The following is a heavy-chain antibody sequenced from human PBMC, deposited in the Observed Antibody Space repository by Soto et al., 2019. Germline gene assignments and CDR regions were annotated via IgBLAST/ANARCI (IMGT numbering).Heavy chain of an antibody. Sequence: EVQLLESGGGLVQPGGSLRLSCAASGLTFSSYAMSWVRHAPGKGLEWLSGISGHRGSTYYADSVKGRFTISRDISKTTLYRQLNGLRAEDTAVYHCAKKEVTYSSAQYFDLWGRGTLVTVSS. V-gene: IGHV3-23*01. CDR1: GLTFSSYA. CDR3: AKKEVTYSSAQYFDL. J-gene: IGHJ2*01. CDR2: ISGHRGST. D-gene: IGHD6-25*01.